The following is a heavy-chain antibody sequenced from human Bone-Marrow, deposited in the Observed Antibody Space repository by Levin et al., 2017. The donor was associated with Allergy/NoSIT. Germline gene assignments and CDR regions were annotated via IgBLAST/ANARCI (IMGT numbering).Heavy chain of an antibody. D-gene: IGHD2-8*02. CDR1: GFTFSNYA. CDR2: ISGSGGST. J-gene: IGHJ3*02. CDR3: AKELVADSRWAFDI. V-gene: IGHV3-23*01. Sequence: GESLKISCVASGFTFSNYAMTWVRQAPGKGLEWVSAISGSGGSTYYADSVKGRFTISRDNSKNTLYLQMNSLRAEDTAVYYCAKELVADSRWAFDIWGQGTMVIVSS.